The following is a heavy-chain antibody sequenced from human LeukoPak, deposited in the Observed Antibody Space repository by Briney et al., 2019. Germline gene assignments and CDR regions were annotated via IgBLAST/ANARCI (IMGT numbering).Heavy chain of an antibody. V-gene: IGHV3-23*01. J-gene: IGHJ4*02. CDR3: AKHNAYDNSGYSYHFDS. D-gene: IGHD3-22*01. CDR2: INDRGDHT. Sequence: QPGGSLRLSCAASGFTFSSYAMTWVRQAPGKGLEWVSAINDRGDHTYYTDSVKGRFTISRDHSKSTLYLQMNSLRAEDTAVYYCAKHNAYDNSGYSYHFDSWGQGTLVTVSS. CDR1: GFTFSSYA.